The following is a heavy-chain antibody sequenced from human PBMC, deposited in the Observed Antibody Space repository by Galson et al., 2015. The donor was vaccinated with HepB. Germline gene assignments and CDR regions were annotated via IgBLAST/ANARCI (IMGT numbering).Heavy chain of an antibody. CDR1: GGSVSSSTYY. V-gene: IGHV4-39*07. J-gene: IGHJ1*01. CDR2: IYYSGNP. CDR3: ARVKFCASSEMDN. D-gene: IGHD5-24*01. Sequence: ATLSLTCTVSGGSVSSSTYYWGWVRQPPGKGLEWIGSIYYSGNPTYNPSLKSRVSISIDMSKNQFSLKVTSVTAADTAVYYCARVKFCASSEMDNWGQGTLVTVSS.